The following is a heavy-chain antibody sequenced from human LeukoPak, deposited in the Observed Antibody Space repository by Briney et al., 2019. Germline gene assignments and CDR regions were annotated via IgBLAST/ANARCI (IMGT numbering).Heavy chain of an antibody. CDR3: ARDFGSSRALWFQH. J-gene: IGHJ1*01. V-gene: IGHV7-4-1*02. CDR1: GYTFTSYA. CDR2: INTNTGNP. Sequence: ASVKVSCKASGYTFTSYAMNWVRQAPGQELEWMGWINTNTGNPTYAQGFTGRFVFSLDTSVSTAYLRISSLKAEDTAVYYCARDFGSSRALWFQHWGQGTLVTVSS. D-gene: IGHD6-13*01.